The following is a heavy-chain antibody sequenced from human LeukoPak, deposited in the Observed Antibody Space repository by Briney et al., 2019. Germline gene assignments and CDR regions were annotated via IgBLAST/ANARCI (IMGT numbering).Heavy chain of an antibody. D-gene: IGHD3-10*01. CDR1: GFTFSNYW. CDR3: ARTIRGY. V-gene: IGHV3-7*01. J-gene: IGHJ4*02. CDR2: IKEDGSEK. Sequence: GSLRLSCAASGFTFSNYWMSWVRQAPGKGLEWVANIKEDGSEKYYVDSVKGRFTISRDNAKNSLYLQMNSLRAEDTAVYYCARTIRGYWGQGTLVTVSS.